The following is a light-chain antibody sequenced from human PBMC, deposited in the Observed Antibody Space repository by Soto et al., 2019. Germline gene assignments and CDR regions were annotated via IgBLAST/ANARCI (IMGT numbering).Light chain of an antibody. CDR1: QSVSTS. CDR2: DAF. CDR3: QQRSNWPIT. Sequence: PGERATLSCRASQSVSTSLAWHQQKPGQAPRLLMYDAFNRATGIPARFSGSGSGTDFTLTISSLEPEDFAVYYCQQRSNWPITFGQGTRLEIK. V-gene: IGKV3-11*01. J-gene: IGKJ5*01.